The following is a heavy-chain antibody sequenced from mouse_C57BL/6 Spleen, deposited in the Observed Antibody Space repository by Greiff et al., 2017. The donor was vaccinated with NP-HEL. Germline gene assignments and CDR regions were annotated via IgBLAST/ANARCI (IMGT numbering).Heavy chain of an antibody. Sequence: DVQLVESGGGLVKPGGSLKLSCAASGFTFSSYAMSWVRQTPEKRLEWVATISDGGSYTYYPDNVKGRFTISRDNAKNNLYLQMSDLKSEDTAMYYCARDTDGPFAYWGKGTLVTVSA. CDR3: ARDTDGPFAY. V-gene: IGHV5-4*01. CDR1: GFTFSSYA. J-gene: IGHJ3*01. D-gene: IGHD1-1*01. CDR2: ISDGGSYT.